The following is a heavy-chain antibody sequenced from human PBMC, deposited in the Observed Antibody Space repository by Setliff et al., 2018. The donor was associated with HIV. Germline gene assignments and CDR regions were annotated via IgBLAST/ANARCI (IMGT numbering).Heavy chain of an antibody. CDR2: IYFTGSA. Sequence: SETLSLTCTVSGGSLSRTSYYWGWIRQPPGKGLEWLGTIYFTGSAYYNPSLKSRFTISVDTSKNQFSLKLSSVTAADTAVYYCASSTGPVGATGVWGQGTLVTVSS. CDR1: GGSLSRTSYY. CDR3: ASSTGPVGATGV. V-gene: IGHV4-39*07. D-gene: IGHD1-26*01. J-gene: IGHJ4*02.